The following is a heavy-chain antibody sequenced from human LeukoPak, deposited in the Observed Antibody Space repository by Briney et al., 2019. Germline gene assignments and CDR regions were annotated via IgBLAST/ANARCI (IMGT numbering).Heavy chain of an antibody. CDR2: INPSGGST. CDR3: ARWRYYYDSSGYYFDAFDI. Sequence: ASVKVSCKASGYTFTSYYMHWVRQAPGQGLEWVGIINPSGGSTSYAQKFQGRVTMTRNTSIRTAYMELSSLRSEDTAVYYCARWRYYYDSSGYYFDAFDIWGQGTMVTVSS. D-gene: IGHD3-22*01. J-gene: IGHJ3*02. V-gene: IGHV1-46*01. CDR1: GYTFTSYY.